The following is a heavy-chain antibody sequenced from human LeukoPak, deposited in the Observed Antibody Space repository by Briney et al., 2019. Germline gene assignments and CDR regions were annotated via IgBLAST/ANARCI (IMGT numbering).Heavy chain of an antibody. CDR3: ARDPHGGSGSDPHDAFDI. CDR1: GFNFSSYW. D-gene: IGHD1-26*01. V-gene: IGHV3-74*01. J-gene: IGHJ3*02. Sequence: GGSLRLSCAASGFNFSSYWMHWVRQAPGKGLVWISRINYDGTTTSYADSVKGRFTISRDNAKNTLYLQMNSLRAEDAAVYYCARDPHGGSGSDPHDAFDIWGQGTMVTVSS. CDR2: INYDGTTT.